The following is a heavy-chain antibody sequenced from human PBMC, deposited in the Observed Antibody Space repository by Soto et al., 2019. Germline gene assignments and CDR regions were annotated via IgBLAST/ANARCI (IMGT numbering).Heavy chain of an antibody. D-gene: IGHD6-13*01. Sequence: ASVKVSCKASGYTFTGYYMHWVRQAPGQGLEWMGWINSNSGGTNYAQKFQGWVTMTRDTSISTAYMELSRLRSDDTAVYYCARVAASTGGGMDVWGQGTTVTVSS. V-gene: IGHV1-2*04. CDR1: GYTFTGYY. CDR3: ARVAASTGGGMDV. J-gene: IGHJ6*02. CDR2: INSNSGGT.